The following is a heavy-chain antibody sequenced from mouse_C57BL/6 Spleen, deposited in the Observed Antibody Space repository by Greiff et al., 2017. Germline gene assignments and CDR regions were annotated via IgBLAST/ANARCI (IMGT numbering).Heavy chain of an antibody. D-gene: IGHD1-1*01. Sequence: EVKLQESGPGLVKPSQSLSLTCSVTGYSITSGYYWNWIRQFPGNNLEWMGYISYDGSNNYNPSLKNRISITRDTSKNQFFLKLNSVTTEDTATYYCARAYYGSSLGFDYWGQGTTLTVSS. J-gene: IGHJ2*01. V-gene: IGHV3-6*01. CDR2: ISYDGSN. CDR3: ARAYYGSSLGFDY. CDR1: GYSITSGYY.